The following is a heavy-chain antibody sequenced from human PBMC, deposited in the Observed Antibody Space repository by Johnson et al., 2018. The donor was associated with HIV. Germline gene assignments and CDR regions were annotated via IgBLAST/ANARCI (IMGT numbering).Heavy chain of an antibody. CDR1: GFTVSSNY. Sequence: VQLVESGGGLVQPGGSLRLSCPGSGFTVSSNYMSWVRQAPGKGLEWVSVIFSGGSTYYADSVNGRFTISRDNSKNTLYLQMNSLRAEDTALYYCARACRDGYTCDAFDIWGQGTMVTVSS. V-gene: IGHV3-66*01. CDR3: ARACRDGYTCDAFDI. D-gene: IGHD5-24*01. J-gene: IGHJ3*02. CDR2: IFSGGST.